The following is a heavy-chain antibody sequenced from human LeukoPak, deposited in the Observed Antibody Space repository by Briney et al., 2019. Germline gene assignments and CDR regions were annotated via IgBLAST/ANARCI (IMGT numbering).Heavy chain of an antibody. J-gene: IGHJ4*02. Sequence: SETLSLTCTVSGGSISSSSYYWGWIRQPPGKGLEWIGSIYYSGSTYYNPSLKSRVTISVDTSKNQFSLKLSSVTAADTAVYYCARVSYYGSGSYALYYFDYWGQGTLVTVSS. CDR1: GGSISSSSYY. CDR2: IYYSGST. V-gene: IGHV4-39*07. D-gene: IGHD3-10*01. CDR3: ARVSYYGSGSYALYYFDY.